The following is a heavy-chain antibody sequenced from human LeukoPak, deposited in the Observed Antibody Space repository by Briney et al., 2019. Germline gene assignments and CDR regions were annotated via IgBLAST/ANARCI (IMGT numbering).Heavy chain of an antibody. Sequence: SETLSPTCAVYGGSFSGYYWSWIRQPPGKGLERIGEINHSGSTNYNPSLKSRVTISVDTSKNQFSLKLSSVTAADTAVYYCARGLGCSGGSCTLKFDYWGQGTLVTVSS. V-gene: IGHV4-34*01. D-gene: IGHD2-15*01. CDR1: GGSFSGYY. CDR2: INHSGST. CDR3: ARGLGCSGGSCTLKFDY. J-gene: IGHJ4*02.